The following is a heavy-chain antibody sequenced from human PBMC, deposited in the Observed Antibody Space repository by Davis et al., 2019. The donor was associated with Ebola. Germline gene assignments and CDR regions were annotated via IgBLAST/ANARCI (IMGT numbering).Heavy chain of an antibody. J-gene: IGHJ1*01. CDR1: GFTFSSNS. Sequence: GGSLRLSCAASGFTFSSNSMNWVRQAPGKGLEWVSTISKSGRDTDYADSVKGRLTISRDISENTLYLQMNNLRAEDTALYYCARELSAFSGYYVWGQGTLVTVSS. CDR3: ARELSAFSGYYV. CDR2: ISKSGRDT. D-gene: IGHD3-22*01. V-gene: IGHV3-21*01.